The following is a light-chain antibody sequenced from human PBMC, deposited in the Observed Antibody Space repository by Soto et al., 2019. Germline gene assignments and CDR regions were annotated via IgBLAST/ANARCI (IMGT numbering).Light chain of an antibody. Sequence: EIVLTQSPGTLSLSPGERATLSCRASQSVSSSYLAWYQQKPGQAPRFLIYGASSRATGIPDRFSGSGSGTDFTLTISRPEPEDFAVYYCQQYGSSPTTFGQGTKVEIK. CDR3: QQYGSSPTT. CDR2: GAS. J-gene: IGKJ1*01. CDR1: QSVSSSY. V-gene: IGKV3-20*01.